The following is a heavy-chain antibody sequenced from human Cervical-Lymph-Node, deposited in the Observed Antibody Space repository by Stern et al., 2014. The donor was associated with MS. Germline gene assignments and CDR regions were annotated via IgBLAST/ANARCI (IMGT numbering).Heavy chain of an antibody. V-gene: IGHV2-5*02. D-gene: IGHD3-22*01. CDR2: IYWDDDK. CDR3: THVIVTYYRFDY. J-gene: IGHJ4*02. Sequence: QVTLRESGPTLVKPTQTLTLPCTFSGFSLSTNVVAVGWIRQPPGKALGWLALIYWDDDKRYSPSLKSRLTIAKDTSKNQVVLTMTNMDPVDTATYYCTHVIVTYYRFDYWGQGTLVTVSS. CDR1: GFSLSTNVVA.